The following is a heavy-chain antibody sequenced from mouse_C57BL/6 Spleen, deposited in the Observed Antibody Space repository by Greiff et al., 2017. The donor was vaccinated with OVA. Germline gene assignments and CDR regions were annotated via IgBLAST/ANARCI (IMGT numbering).Heavy chain of an antibody. CDR2: INPDNGGT. CDR3: ANRLLRPYYYAMDY. CDR1: GYTFTDYY. D-gene: IGHD2-3*01. J-gene: IGHJ4*01. V-gene: IGHV1-26*01. Sequence: EVQLQQSGPELVKPGASVKISCKASGYTFTDYYMNWVKQSPGKSLEWIGDINPDNGGTSYNQKFKGKATLTVDTSSSTAYMELRSLTSEDSAVYYCANRLLRPYYYAMDYWGQGTSVTVSS.